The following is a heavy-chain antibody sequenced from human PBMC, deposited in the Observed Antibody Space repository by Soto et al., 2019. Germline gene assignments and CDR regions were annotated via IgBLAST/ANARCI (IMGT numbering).Heavy chain of an antibody. V-gene: IGHV4-38-2*01. CDR1: GYSISSGYY. Sequence: QVRLQESGPGLVKPSETLSLSCAVSGYSISSGYYWGWIRQPPGKGPEWIGSIYHSGSTYYNPSLRSRIILSVDTSKNQFSLKLPSVTAADTAVYFCVRNSGSYWGFFDFWGQGTLVTVSS. J-gene: IGHJ4*02. CDR3: VRNSGSYWGFFDF. CDR2: IYHSGST. D-gene: IGHD1-26*01.